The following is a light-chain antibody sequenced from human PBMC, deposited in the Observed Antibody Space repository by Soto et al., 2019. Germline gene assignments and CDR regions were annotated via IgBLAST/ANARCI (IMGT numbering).Light chain of an antibody. J-gene: IGKJ2*01. CDR1: QRVSSY. Sequence: EIVLTQSPATLSLSPGERATLSCRASQRVSSYLAWYQQKPGQAPRLPSYEASHRATGIPARFSGSGSGTDFTLAISSLHPEDFAVYFCQQRSNFGQGTKLEIK. CDR2: EAS. CDR3: QQRSN. V-gene: IGKV3-11*01.